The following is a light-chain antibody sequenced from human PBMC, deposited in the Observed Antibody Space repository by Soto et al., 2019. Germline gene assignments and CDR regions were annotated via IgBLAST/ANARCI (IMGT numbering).Light chain of an antibody. Sequence: QSVLTQPASVSRSPGQSITISRTGTSSDISIYNYVSWYQQHPGKATKLIIYEVSNRPSGISNRFSGAKSGNTASLTISGLQVEDEADYYCCSYTSSTNYVFGAGTKVTVL. J-gene: IGLJ1*01. CDR2: EVS. CDR1: SSDISIYNY. CDR3: CSYTSSTNYV. V-gene: IGLV2-14*01.